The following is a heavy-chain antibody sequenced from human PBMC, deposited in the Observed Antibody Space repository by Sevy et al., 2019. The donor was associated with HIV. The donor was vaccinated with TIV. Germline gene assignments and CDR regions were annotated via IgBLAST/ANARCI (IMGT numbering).Heavy chain of an antibody. J-gene: IGHJ4*02. CDR3: ARDPGWNYIDF. V-gene: IGHV3-74*01. CDR2: INKEGNIA. D-gene: IGHD2-15*01. Sequence: GGSLRLSCAASGFTLSNYWMHWVRQAPGKGLVWVSRINKEGNIAGYAESVKGRVTFSRDNTKNMVYLQLDSLTTEDTAVYYCARDPGWNYIDFWGQGTLVTVSS. CDR1: GFTLSNYW.